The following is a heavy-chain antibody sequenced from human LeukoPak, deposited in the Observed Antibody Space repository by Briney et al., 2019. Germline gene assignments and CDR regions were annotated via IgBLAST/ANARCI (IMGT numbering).Heavy chain of an antibody. Sequence: GGSLRLSCAASGFTVSSYSMNWVRQAPGKALEWVSSISTSSGYIHYADSVKGRFTISRDNAKNSLYLQMNSLRAEDTAVYYCARDEFSSSPGYFDYWGQGTLVTVSS. CDR1: GFTVSSYS. V-gene: IGHV3-21*01. D-gene: IGHD2-2*01. CDR3: ARDEFSSSPGYFDY. CDR2: ISTSSGYI. J-gene: IGHJ4*02.